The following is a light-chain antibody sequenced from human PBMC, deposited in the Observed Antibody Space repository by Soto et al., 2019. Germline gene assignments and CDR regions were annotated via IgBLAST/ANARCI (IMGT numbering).Light chain of an antibody. CDR1: QGLNSN. V-gene: IGKV3-15*01. CDR2: GVS. J-gene: IGKJ1*01. CDR3: QQYNNWPQT. Sequence: EIVMTQSPGTLSVSPGERATLSCRASQGLNSNLAWYQQKPGQPPRLLIYGVSTRATGIPARFSGSVSGTEFTLTISSLQSEDFAVYYCQQYNNWPQTFGQGTKVEIK.